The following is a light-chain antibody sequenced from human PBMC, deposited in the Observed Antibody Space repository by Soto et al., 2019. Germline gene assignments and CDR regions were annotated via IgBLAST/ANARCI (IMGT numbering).Light chain of an antibody. CDR3: QSYDSSLSGVV. V-gene: IGLV1-40*01. CDR1: SSNIGAGYD. J-gene: IGLJ2*01. CDR2: RNN. Sequence: QSVLTQPPSVSGAPGQRVTISCTGSSSNIGAGYDVHWYQQLPGTVPKLLIYRNNNRPSGVSDRFSGSKSGTSASLAITGLQAEDEADYYCQSYDSSLSGVVFGGGTKLTVL.